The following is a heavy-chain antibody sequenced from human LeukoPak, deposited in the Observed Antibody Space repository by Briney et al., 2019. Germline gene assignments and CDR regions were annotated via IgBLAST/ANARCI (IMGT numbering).Heavy chain of an antibody. J-gene: IGHJ6*03. D-gene: IGHD1-14*01. V-gene: IGHV3-7*01. CDR2: IEPDGSEK. CDR1: GFTFRGYW. CDR3: ARDFSEPHYYYMDV. Sequence: PGGSLRLSCAASGFTFRGYWMSWVRQAPGKGLEWVANIEPDGSEKYYVDSVKGRFTVSRDNVKNSLYLQMNSLRAEDTAVYYCARDFSEPHYYYMDVWAKGTTVTVSS.